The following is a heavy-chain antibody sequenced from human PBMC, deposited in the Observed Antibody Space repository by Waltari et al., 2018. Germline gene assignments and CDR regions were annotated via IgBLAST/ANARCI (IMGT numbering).Heavy chain of an antibody. J-gene: IGHJ3*02. Sequence: QVQLVQSGAEVKKPGASVKVSCKASGYTFTGYYMHWVRQAPGQGLEWMGRINPNSGGTNYAQKFQGRVTMTRDTSISTAYMELSRLRSDDTAVYYCARGYYYDSSGYYSSPMAAFDIWGQGTMVTVSS. D-gene: IGHD3-22*01. CDR1: GYTFTGYY. V-gene: IGHV1-2*06. CDR2: INPNSGGT. CDR3: ARGYYYDSSGYYSSPMAAFDI.